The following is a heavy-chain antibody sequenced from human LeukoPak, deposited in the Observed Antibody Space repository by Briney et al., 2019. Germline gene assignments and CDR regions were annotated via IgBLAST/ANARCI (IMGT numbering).Heavy chain of an antibody. J-gene: IGHJ4*02. CDR2: IYLGDSDT. Sequence: GESLKISCKGSGHSLTNYWIGWVRQMPGKGLEWMGMIYLGDSDTRYSPSFQGQVTISADKSISTAYLQWTSLKASDTAMYYCGRNTGYMYGEFDYWGQGTLVTVSS. CDR1: GHSLTNYW. V-gene: IGHV5-51*01. CDR3: GRNTGYMYGEFDY. D-gene: IGHD5-18*01.